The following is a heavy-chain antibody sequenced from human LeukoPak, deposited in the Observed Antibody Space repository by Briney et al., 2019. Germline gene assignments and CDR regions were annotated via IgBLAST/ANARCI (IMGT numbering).Heavy chain of an antibody. Sequence: PGGSLSLSCAASGFTFSSYGMSWVRQAPGKGLEWVSAISGSGGSTYYADYVKGRFTISRDNSKNTLYLQMNSLRAEDTAVYYCARNFRDGYNNSFDYWGQGTLVTVSS. CDR3: ARNFRDGYNNSFDY. CDR1: GFTFSSYG. D-gene: IGHD5-24*01. J-gene: IGHJ4*02. CDR2: ISGSGGST. V-gene: IGHV3-23*01.